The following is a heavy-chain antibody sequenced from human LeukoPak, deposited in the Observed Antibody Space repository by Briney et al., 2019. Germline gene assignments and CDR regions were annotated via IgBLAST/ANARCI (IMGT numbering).Heavy chain of an antibody. CDR2: IYTSGST. J-gene: IGHJ4*02. Sequence: PSETLSLTCIVSGGSISSYYWNWIRQPAGKGLEWIGRIYTSGSTNYNPSLKSRVTISVDTSKNQFSLKLSSVTAADTAVYYCARIPPGYYDSSGYSDYWGQGTLVTVSS. V-gene: IGHV4-4*07. CDR3: ARIPPGYYDSSGYSDY. CDR1: GGSISSYY. D-gene: IGHD3-22*01.